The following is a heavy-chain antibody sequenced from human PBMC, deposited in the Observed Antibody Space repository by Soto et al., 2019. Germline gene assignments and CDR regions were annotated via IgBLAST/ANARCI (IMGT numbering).Heavy chain of an antibody. CDR1: GDSFSRFA. CDR3: ARLGLDLDFDH. V-gene: IGHV1-69*01. CDR2: IIPVTGTA. Sequence: QVQLVQSGPEVKKPGSSLKVSCKSYGDSFSRFAVSWVRRAPGEGLEWMGGIIPVTGTANYIDKFRGRPTITADESSSTVYMELSSLRSEDTAVYYCARLGLDLDFDHWGQGTLVTVSS. J-gene: IGHJ4*02.